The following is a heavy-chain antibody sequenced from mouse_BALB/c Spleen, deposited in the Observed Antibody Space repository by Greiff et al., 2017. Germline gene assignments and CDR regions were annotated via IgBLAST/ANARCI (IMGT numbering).Heavy chain of an antibody. CDR3: ARRGNYPFAY. D-gene: IGHD2-1*01. V-gene: IGHV14-1*02. CDR2: IDPENGNT. Sequence: VQLKESGAELVRPGALVKLSCKASGFNIKDYYMHWVKQRPEQGLEWIGWIDPENGNTIYDPKFQGKASITADTSSNTAYLQLSSLTSEDTAVYYCARRGNYPFAYWGQGTLVTVSA. CDR1: GFNIKDYY. J-gene: IGHJ3*01.